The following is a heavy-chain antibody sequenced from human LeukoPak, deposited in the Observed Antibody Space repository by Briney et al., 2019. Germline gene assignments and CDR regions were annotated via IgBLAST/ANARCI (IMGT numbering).Heavy chain of an antibody. CDR2: IYYSGST. V-gene: IGHV4-39*01. CDR3: AVVVPAAIGSFDY. Sequence: SETLSLTCTVSGGSISSSSYYWGWIRQPPGKGLEWIGSIYYSGSTYYNPSLKGRVTISVDTSKNQFSLKLSSVTAADTAVYYCAVVVPAAIGSFDYWGQGTLVTVSS. CDR1: GGSISSSSYY. D-gene: IGHD2-2*02. J-gene: IGHJ4*02.